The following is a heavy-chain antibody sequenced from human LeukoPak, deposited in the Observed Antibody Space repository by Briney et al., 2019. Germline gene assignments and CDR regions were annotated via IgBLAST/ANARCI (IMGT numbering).Heavy chain of an antibody. CDR2: ILYDGSNE. D-gene: IGHD3-22*01. Sequence: GTSLRLSCAASGFTFSSHGTHWVRQAPGMGLEWVALILYDGSNEYYADSVQGRFTISRDSSRNTLYLQMNSLRAEDTAVYYCAKDGTGGYYYLDYWGQGTLVTVSS. J-gene: IGHJ4*02. V-gene: IGHV3-30*18. CDR1: GFTFSSHG. CDR3: AKDGTGGYYYLDY.